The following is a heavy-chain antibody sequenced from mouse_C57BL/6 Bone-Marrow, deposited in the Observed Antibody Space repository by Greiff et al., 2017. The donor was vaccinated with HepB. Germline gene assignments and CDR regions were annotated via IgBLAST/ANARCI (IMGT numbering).Heavy chain of an antibody. D-gene: IGHD1-1*01. CDR3: ARGITAVVGYYFDY. CDR2: IYPGDGDT. Sequence: VQLQQSGPELVKPGASVKISCKASGYAFSSSWMNWVKQRPGKGLEWIGRIYPGDGDTNYNGKFKGKATLTADKSSSTAYMQLSSLTSEDSAVYVWARGITAVVGYYFDYWGQGTTLTVSS. V-gene: IGHV1-82*01. CDR1: GYAFSSSW. J-gene: IGHJ2*01.